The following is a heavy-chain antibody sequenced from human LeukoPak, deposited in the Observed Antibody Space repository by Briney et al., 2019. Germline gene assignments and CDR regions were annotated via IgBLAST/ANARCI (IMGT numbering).Heavy chain of an antibody. Sequence: SETLSLTCAVYGGSFSGYYWSWIRQPPGKGLEWIGEINHSGSANYNPSLKSRVTISVDTSKNQFSLKLSSVTAADTAVYYCARLITIFGVVIRKGAFDIWGQGTMVTVSS. CDR2: INHSGSA. V-gene: IGHV4-34*01. J-gene: IGHJ3*02. CDR3: ARLITIFGVVIRKGAFDI. D-gene: IGHD3-3*01. CDR1: GGSFSGYY.